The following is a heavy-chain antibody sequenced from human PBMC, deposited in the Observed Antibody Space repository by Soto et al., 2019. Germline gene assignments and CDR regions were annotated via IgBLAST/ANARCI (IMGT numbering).Heavy chain of an antibody. CDR3: ARHLQQLEAFDI. Sequence: SETLSLTCTVSGGSISSSSYYWGWIRQPPGKGLEWIGSIYYSGSTYYNPSLKSRVTISVDTSKNQFSLKLSSVTAADTAVYYCARHLQQLEAFDIWGQGTMVTVSS. J-gene: IGHJ3*02. CDR1: GGSISSSSYY. CDR2: IYYSGST. D-gene: IGHD6-13*01. V-gene: IGHV4-39*01.